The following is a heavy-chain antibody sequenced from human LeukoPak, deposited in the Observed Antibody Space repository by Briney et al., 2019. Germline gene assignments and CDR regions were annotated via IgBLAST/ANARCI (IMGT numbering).Heavy chain of an antibody. D-gene: IGHD3/OR15-3a*01. CDR1: GYTLTELS. CDR3: ATGQDWGDFDY. Sequence: ASAKVSCKVSGYTLTELSMHWVRQAPGKGLEWMGGFGPEDGETIYAQKFQGRVTMTEDTSTDTAYIELSSLRSEDTAVYYCATGQDWGDFDYWGQGTLVTVSS. CDR2: FGPEDGET. V-gene: IGHV1-24*01. J-gene: IGHJ4*02.